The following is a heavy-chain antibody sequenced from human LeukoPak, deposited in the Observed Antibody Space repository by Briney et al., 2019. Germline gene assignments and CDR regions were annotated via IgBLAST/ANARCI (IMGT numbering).Heavy chain of an antibody. J-gene: IGHJ4*02. CDR3: ARSTNGPGY. V-gene: IGHV3-74*01. D-gene: IGHD2-8*01. Sequence: GGSLRLSCAASGFSFSSYGMHWVRQAPGKGLVWVSRINSDGSRTSYADSVKGRFTISRDDAKNTLYLQMNILRAEDTAVYYCARSTNGPGYWGQGTLVTVSS. CDR2: INSDGSRT. CDR1: GFSFSSYG.